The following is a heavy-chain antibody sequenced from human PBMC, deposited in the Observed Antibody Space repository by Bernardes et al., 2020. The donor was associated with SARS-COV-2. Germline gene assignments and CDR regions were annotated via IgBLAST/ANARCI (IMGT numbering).Heavy chain of an antibody. CDR1: GGSISSGSYY. D-gene: IGHD4-17*01. Sequence: SETLSLTCTVSGGSISSGSYYWSWIRQPAGKGLEWIGRIYTSGSTNYNPSLKSRVTISVDTSKNQFSLKLSSVTAADTAVYYCARGIGYGDYFYYYYGMDVWGQGTTVTVSS. CDR2: IYTSGST. CDR3: ARGIGYGDYFYYYYGMDV. V-gene: IGHV4-61*02. J-gene: IGHJ6*02.